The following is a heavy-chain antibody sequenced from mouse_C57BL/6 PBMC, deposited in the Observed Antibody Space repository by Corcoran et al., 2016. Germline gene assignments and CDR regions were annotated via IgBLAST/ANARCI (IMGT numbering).Heavy chain of an antibody. CDR1: GYTFTSYG. CDR2: IYPRSGNT. Sequence: QVQLQQSGAELARPGASVKLSCKASGYTFTSYGISWVKQRTGQGLEWIGEIYPRSGNTYYNEKFKGKATLTADKSSSTAYMELRSLTSEDSAVYFCARKLRWGYFDGWGTGTTVTVSA. D-gene: IGHD1-1*01. CDR3: ARKLRWGYFDG. J-gene: IGHJ1*03. V-gene: IGHV1-81*01.